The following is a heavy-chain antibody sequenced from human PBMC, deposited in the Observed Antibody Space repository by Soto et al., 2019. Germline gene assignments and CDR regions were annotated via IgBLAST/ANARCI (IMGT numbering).Heavy chain of an antibody. V-gene: IGHV3-21*01. CDR2: ISSSSSYI. J-gene: IGHJ4*02. CDR3: ARGGDYGGKPPY. Sequence: GGSLRLSCAASGFTFSSYSMNWVRQAPGKGLEWVSSISSSSSYIYYADSVKGRFTISRDNAKNSLYLQMNSLRAEDTAVYYCARGGDYGGKPPYWGQGTLVTVSS. CDR1: GFTFSSYS. D-gene: IGHD4-17*01.